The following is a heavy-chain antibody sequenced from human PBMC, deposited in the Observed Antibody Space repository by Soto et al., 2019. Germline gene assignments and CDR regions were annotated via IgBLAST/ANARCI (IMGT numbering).Heavy chain of an antibody. D-gene: IGHD5-12*01. J-gene: IGHJ5*01. CDR2: INHSGST. V-gene: IGHV4-34*01. Sequence: SETLSLACAVYGGSFSGYYWSWIRQPPGKGLEWIGEINHSGSTNYNPSLKSRVTISVDTSKNQFSLKLSSVTAADTAVYYCARGRQWLRAIFDFWGQRTLDTGSS. CDR1: GGSFSGYY. CDR3: ARGRQWLRAIFDF.